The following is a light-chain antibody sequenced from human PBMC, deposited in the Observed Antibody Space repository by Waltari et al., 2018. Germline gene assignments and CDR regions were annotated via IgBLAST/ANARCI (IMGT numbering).Light chain of an antibody. CDR2: EVS. V-gene: IGLV2-14*01. Sequence: QSALTQPASVPGSPGQSITLSCSGTTRDISHYNYVSRYQHHPGSGPKLVIYEVSNRPSGISSRFSGSKSGSTASLTISGLQAEDEAIYFCSSYSGTSNSVVFGGGTKLTVL. CDR1: TRDISHYNY. CDR3: SSYSGTSNSVV. J-gene: IGLJ2*01.